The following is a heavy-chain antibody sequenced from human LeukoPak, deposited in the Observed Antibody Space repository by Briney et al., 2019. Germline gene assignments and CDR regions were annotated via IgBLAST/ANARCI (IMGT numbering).Heavy chain of an antibody. V-gene: IGHV3-23*01. CDR2: ISARGGST. J-gene: IGHJ6*02. CDR1: GFTFNNYA. Sequence: QPGGSLRLSCAASGFTFNNYAMSWVRQAPGKGLEWVSAISARGGSTYYADSVKGRFTISRDNAKNSLYLQMNSLRAEDTAVYYCAREVSPGGIHGYYYGMDVWGQGTTVTVSS. D-gene: IGHD3-16*01. CDR3: AREVSPGGIHGYYYGMDV.